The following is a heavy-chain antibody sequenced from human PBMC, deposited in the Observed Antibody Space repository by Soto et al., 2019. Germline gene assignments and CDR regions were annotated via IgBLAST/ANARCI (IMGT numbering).Heavy chain of an antibody. CDR1: GYNFANYW. D-gene: IGHD3-16*01. J-gene: IGHJ5*02. V-gene: IGHV5-51*01. CDR3: ARLDDEVWWSQNWFDT. CDR2: VYPGDSDT. Sequence: GASLKISCKASGYNFANYWIGWVRQRPGKGLEWMGTVYPGDSDTRYSPSFQGQVTVSADKSISTAYLQWSSLKTSDTAVYYCARLDDEVWWSQNWFDTWGQGTLVTVSS.